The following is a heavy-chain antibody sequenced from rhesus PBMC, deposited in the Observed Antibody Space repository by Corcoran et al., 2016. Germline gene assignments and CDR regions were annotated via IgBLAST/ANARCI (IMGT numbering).Heavy chain of an antibody. J-gene: IGHJ4*01. V-gene: IGHV3S22*01. CDR3: ARGMNAWVFDY. CDR2: IRIKANGGTA. Sequence: EVQLVESGGGLVQPGGSLRLSCAASGFIFSDYYMRWVRQAPRKGPEWVGCIRIKANGGTAEYTASVKGRFTISRDNSKSIARLQMNSLKTEDTAVYCCARGMNAWVFDYWGQGVLVSVSS. D-gene: IGHD3-9*01. CDR1: GFIFSDYY.